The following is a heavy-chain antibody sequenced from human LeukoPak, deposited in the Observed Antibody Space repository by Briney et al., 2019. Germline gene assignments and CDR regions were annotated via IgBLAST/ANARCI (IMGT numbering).Heavy chain of an antibody. D-gene: IGHD3-10*01. Sequence: SQTLSLTCAISGDSVSSNSAAWNWIRQSPSRGLEWLGRTYYRSKWYNDYAVSVKSRITINPDTSKNQFSLQLNSVTPEDTAVYYCARLTSRLWFGDLTEALKDFPNYWYFDLWGRGTLVTVSS. V-gene: IGHV6-1*01. CDR1: GDSVSSNSAA. J-gene: IGHJ2*01. CDR3: ARLTSRLWFGDLTEALKDFPNYWYFDL. CDR2: TYYRSKWYN.